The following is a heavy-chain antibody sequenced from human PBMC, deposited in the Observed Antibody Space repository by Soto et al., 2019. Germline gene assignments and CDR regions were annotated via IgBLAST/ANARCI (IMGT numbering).Heavy chain of an antibody. J-gene: IGHJ5*02. Sequence: QVQLVQSGAEVKKPGASVKVSCKASGYTFTSYDINWVRQATGQGLEWMGWMNPNSGNTGYAQKFQGRVTMTRNTSISTANMQRRSLRPEDTAVSYWARGRLVGIAAAWRQGPLVTVSA. CDR1: GYTFTSYD. V-gene: IGHV1-8*01. D-gene: IGHD6-13*01. CDR3: ARGRLVGIAAA. CDR2: MNPNSGNT.